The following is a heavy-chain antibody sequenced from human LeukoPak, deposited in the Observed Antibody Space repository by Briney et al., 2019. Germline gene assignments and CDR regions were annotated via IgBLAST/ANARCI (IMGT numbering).Heavy chain of an antibody. CDR1: GYTFTGYY. D-gene: IGHD3-9*01. Sequence: GASVKVSCKASGYTFTGYYMHWVRQAPGQGLEWMGWISAYNGNTNYAQKLQGRVTMTTDTSTSTAYMELSSLRSEDTAVYYCARDLDFDWSWGQGTLVTVSS. CDR3: ARDLDFDWS. J-gene: IGHJ5*02. V-gene: IGHV1-18*04. CDR2: ISAYNGNT.